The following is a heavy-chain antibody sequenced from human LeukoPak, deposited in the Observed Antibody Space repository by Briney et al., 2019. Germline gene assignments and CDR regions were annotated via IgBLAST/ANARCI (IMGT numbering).Heavy chain of an antibody. V-gene: IGHV1-46*03. Sequence: SVQVSCKASGYTFTSYYMHWVRQAPGQGLEGMGIINPSGGSTSYAQKFQGRVTMTRDTFTSTVYMELSSLRSEDTAVYYCARDPRTPYYFDYWGQGTLVTVSS. CDR3: ARDPRTPYYFDY. CDR2: INPSGGST. CDR1: GYTFTSYY. J-gene: IGHJ4*02.